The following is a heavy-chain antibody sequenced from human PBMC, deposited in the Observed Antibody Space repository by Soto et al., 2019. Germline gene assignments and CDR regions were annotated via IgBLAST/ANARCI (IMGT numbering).Heavy chain of an antibody. CDR3: ARYRTLGYCTNGVCYMGRNWFDP. V-gene: IGHV4-31*01. Sequence: QVQLQESGPGLVKPSQTLSLTCTVSGGYISSGGYYWSWIRQHPGKGLERIGYIYYRGSTYYTPSLRRLVTISVDTYKNQFSLQQSSVTAADTAVYYCARYRTLGYCTNGVCYMGRNWFDPWGQGPLVTVSS. CDR2: IYYRGST. J-gene: IGHJ5*02. D-gene: IGHD2-8*01. CDR1: GGYISSGGYY.